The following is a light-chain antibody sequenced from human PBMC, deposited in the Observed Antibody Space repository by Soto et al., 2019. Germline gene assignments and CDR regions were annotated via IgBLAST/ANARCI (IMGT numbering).Light chain of an antibody. V-gene: IGKV3D-20*01. CDR1: QSVSSSH. CDR3: QQYGSSPPIT. J-gene: IGKJ5*01. Sequence: ELVLTQSPATLSLSPGERATLSCGASQSVSSSHLAWYQQKPGLAPRLLIYDASSRATGIPDRFSGSGSGTDFTLTISRLEPEDFAVYYCQQYGSSPPITFGQGTRLEIK. CDR2: DAS.